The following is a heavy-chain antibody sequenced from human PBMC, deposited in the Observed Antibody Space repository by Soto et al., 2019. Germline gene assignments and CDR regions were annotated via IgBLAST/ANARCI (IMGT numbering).Heavy chain of an antibody. Sequence: ASVKVSWKASGYTFTNYATHWVRQAPGQRLEWMGWINAGNGNTKYSQKFQGRVTITRDTSASTAYMELSSLRSEDTAVYYCASSPYYDAPTGHYGMAVWGQGTTVTVSS. CDR2: INAGNGNT. J-gene: IGHJ6*02. CDR3: ASSPYYDAPTGHYGMAV. D-gene: IGHD3-3*01. CDR1: GYTFTNYA. V-gene: IGHV1-3*01.